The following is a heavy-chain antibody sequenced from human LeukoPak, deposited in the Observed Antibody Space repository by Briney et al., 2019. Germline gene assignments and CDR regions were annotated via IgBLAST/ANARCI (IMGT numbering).Heavy chain of an antibody. J-gene: IGHJ4*02. CDR1: GGTFSSYA. CDR2: IIPIFGTA. D-gene: IGHD3-3*01. V-gene: IGHV1-69*05. CDR3: ARDTGYDFWSGYYYFPFDY. Sequence: SVKVSCKASGGTFSSYAITWVRQAPGQGLEWMGRIIPIFGTANYAQKFQGRVTITTDESTSTAYMELSTLRSDDTAVYYCARDTGYDFWSGYYYFPFDYWGQGTLVTVSS.